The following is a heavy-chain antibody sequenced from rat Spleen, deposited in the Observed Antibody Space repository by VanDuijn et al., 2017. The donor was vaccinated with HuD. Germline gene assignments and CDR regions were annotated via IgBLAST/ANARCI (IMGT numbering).Heavy chain of an antibody. V-gene: IGHV5-31*01. Sequence: EVQLVESGGGLVQPGRSLKLTCEASGFTFNNYWMTWIRQAPGKGLEWVATITHIGGITYYPDSVKGRFTISRDNAKSTLYLQMDSLRSEDTATYYCARSDGVHYYLPFADWGQGTLVTASS. J-gene: IGHJ3*01. D-gene: IGHD1-1*01. CDR1: GFTFNNYW. CDR3: ARSDGVHYYLPFAD. CDR2: ITHIGGIT.